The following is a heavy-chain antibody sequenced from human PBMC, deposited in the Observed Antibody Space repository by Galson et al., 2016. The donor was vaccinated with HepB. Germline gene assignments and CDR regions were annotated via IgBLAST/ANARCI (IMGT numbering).Heavy chain of an antibody. CDR1: GFSLSTNGVG. D-gene: IGHD3-10*01. Sequence: PALVKPTQTLTLTCAFSGFSLSTNGVGVGWIRQPPGKALEWLGLIYWDNDRRYGPSLTSRLTITKDTSKNQVVLTMTNMDPVDTATYYCAPTGSDYDNTWYYNRAFDVWGQGTRVTVSS. CDR3: APTGSDYDNTWYYNRAFDV. J-gene: IGHJ3*01. V-gene: IGHV2-5*05. CDR2: IYWDNDR.